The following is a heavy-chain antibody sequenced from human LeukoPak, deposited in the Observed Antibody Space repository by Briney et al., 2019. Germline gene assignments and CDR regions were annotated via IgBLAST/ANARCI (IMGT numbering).Heavy chain of an antibody. D-gene: IGHD4-23*01. CDR2: IVGSVGDT. V-gene: IGHV3-23*01. J-gene: IGHJ6*03. CDR1: GSPFSRNP. CDR3: AKGVYGGNSIRGYYYYYYMDV. Sequence: GGSLSFSCEASGSPFSRNPLTWFGKPPGKGRNWSHLIVGSVGDTYYADSVKGRFTISRDNSKNTLYLQMNSLRAEDTAVYYCAKGVYGGNSIRGYYYYYYMDVWGKGTTVTVSS.